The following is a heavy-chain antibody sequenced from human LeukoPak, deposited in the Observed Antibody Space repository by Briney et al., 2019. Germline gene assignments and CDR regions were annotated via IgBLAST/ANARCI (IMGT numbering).Heavy chain of an antibody. CDR3: ARRGYCSSDSCYRPFDY. D-gene: IGHD2-2*01. CDR2: INHSGST. CDR1: GGYFIGYY. J-gene: IGHJ4*02. V-gene: IGHV4-34*01. Sequence: SETLPLTCAVYGGYFIGYYWSWIRQHPAKGLGWIGEINHSGSTNYNPSLNSRVPISVDTYKNQFSLNLSSVTAAETAVYYCARRGYCSSDSCYRPFDYWGQGTVVSVSS.